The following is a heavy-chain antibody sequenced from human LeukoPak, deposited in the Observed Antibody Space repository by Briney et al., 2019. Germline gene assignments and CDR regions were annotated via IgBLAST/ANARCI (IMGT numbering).Heavy chain of an antibody. CDR2: IYYSGST. V-gene: IGHV4-31*03. Sequence: SETLSLTCTASGGSISSGGYYWSWIRQHPGRGLEWIGYIYYSGSTYYNPSLKSRVTISVDTSKNQFSLKLSSVTAADTAVYYCARGKKVVGAIGYWGQGTLVTVSS. D-gene: IGHD1-26*01. CDR3: ARGKKVVGAIGY. J-gene: IGHJ4*02. CDR1: GGSISSGGYY.